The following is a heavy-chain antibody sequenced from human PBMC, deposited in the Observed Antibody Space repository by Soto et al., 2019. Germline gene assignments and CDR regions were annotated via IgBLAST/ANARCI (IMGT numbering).Heavy chain of an antibody. CDR2: IYHSGST. Sequence: ETLSLTCAVSGYSISSGYYCGWIRQPPLKVLEWIGSIYHSGSTYYNPSLKSRVTISVDTSKTQFSLKLSSVTAADTAVYYCARAPTFGDPEYWGKGTTVTVSS. CDR3: ARAPTFGDPEY. V-gene: IGHV4-38-2*01. J-gene: IGHJ4*02. D-gene: IGHD3-16*01. CDR1: GYSISSGYY.